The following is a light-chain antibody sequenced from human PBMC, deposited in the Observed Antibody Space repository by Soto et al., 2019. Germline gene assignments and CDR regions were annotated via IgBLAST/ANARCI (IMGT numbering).Light chain of an antibody. CDR3: QQYNTFWT. V-gene: IGKV1-5*01. J-gene: IGKJ1*01. Sequence: IQMTQSPSTLSASVGDRVTITCRASHNIERWMAWYQQKPGKAPSLLIFDASTLHSGVPSRFSGSGSGTEFTLTISSLQPDDFATYYCQQYNTFWTFGPGTKVDIK. CDR2: DAS. CDR1: HNIERW.